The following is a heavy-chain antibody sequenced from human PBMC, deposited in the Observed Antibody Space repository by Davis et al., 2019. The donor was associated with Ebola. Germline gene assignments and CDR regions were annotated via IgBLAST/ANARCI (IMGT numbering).Heavy chain of an antibody. CDR2: INPNSGGT. CDR1: GHTFAGYY. CDR3: ARAPWELLSSYYGLDV. Sequence: AASVKVSCKSSGHTFAGYYMHWVRQAPGQGLEWMGRINPNSGGTNYAQKFQGRVTMTRDTSISTADMELSGLRFDDTAIYYCARAPWELLSSYYGLDVWGKGTTVTVSS. V-gene: IGHV1-2*06. J-gene: IGHJ6*04. D-gene: IGHD1-26*01.